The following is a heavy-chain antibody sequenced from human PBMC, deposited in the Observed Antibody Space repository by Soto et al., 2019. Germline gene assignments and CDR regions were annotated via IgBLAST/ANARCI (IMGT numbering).Heavy chain of an antibody. J-gene: IGHJ6*02. CDR1: GYTFTSYG. CDR2: ISAYNGNT. Sequence: RASVKVSCKASGYTFTSYGISWVRQAPGQGLEWMGWISAYNGNTNYAQKLQGRVTMTTDTSTSTAYMELRSLRSDDTAVYYCARARVAGYPVYYYGMDVWGQGTTVTVSS. D-gene: IGHD2-15*01. V-gene: IGHV1-18*01. CDR3: ARARVAGYPVYYYGMDV.